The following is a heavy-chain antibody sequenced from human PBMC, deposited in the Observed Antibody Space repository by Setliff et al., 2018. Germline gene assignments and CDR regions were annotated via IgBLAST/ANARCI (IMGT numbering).Heavy chain of an antibody. V-gene: IGHV3-23*01. D-gene: IGHD3-10*01. CDR1: GFTFSNYA. CDR2: ISASGRTT. J-gene: IGHJ4*02. Sequence: PGGSLRLSCVASGFTFSNYAMAWVRQAPGKGLEWVSAISASGRTTYSADSVKGRFTISRDNSKNTLYLKMNSLRPDDTAVYYCVKDIDGSGSYAVGGYFDYWGRGTKVTVS. CDR3: VKDIDGSGSYAVGGYFDY.